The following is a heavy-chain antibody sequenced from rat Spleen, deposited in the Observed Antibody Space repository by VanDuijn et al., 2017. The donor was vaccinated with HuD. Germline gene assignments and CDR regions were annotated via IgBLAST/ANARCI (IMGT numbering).Heavy chain of an antibody. J-gene: IGHJ2*01. V-gene: IGHV5-19*01. D-gene: IGHD1-2*01. Sequence: EVQLVESRGGLVQPGRSLKLSCAASGFTFSNYGMHWIRQAPTKGLEWVASISPSGGSTYYRDSVKGRFTISRDNAKSTLYLQMDSLRSEDTATYYCATEAATAHCFDYWGQGVMVTVSS. CDR1: GFTFSNYG. CDR2: ISPSGGST. CDR3: ATEAATAHCFDY.